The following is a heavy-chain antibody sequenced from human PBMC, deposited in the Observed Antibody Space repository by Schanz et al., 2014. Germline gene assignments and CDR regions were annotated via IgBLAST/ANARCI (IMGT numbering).Heavy chain of an antibody. CDR2: IWYDGSNK. CDR1: GITLSGYG. CDR3: ARDGDFDY. V-gene: IGHV3-33*08. J-gene: IGHJ4*02. Sequence: VQLLESGGGLVQPGGSLRLSCAASGITLSGYGMHWVRQAPGKGLEWVAIIWYDGSNKYYADSVKGRFTISRDNSKNTLFLQMSSLRAEDTAVYYCARDGDFDYWGQGTLVTVSS.